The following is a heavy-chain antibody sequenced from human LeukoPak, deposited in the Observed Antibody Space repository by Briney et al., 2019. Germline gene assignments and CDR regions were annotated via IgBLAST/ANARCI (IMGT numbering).Heavy chain of an antibody. D-gene: IGHD7-27*01. CDR2: SRNKPDSYTT. CDR1: GFTFSDHC. Sequence: SGGSLRLSCAASGFTFSDHCMDWVRQAPGKGLEWVGRSRNKPDSYTTEYAASVKGRFTISRDDSKNSLYLQMNSLKTEDTAVYYCARSTWGSGFDYWGQGTLVTVSS. V-gene: IGHV3-72*01. J-gene: IGHJ4*02. CDR3: ARSTWGSGFDY.